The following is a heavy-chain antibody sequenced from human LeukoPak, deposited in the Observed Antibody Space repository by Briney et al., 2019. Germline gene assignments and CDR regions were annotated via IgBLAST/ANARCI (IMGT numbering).Heavy chain of an antibody. CDR1: GGSISGYY. CDR2: IYYTGST. J-gene: IGHJ4*02. V-gene: IGHV4-59*08. CDR3: ARYISSGLDY. Sequence: PSETLSLTCTVSGGSISGYYWSWIRQPPGKGVEWIGHIYYTGSTSYNPSLKSRVTISVDTSKNQFSLKLSYVNAADTAVYYCARYISSGLDYWGQGTLVTVSS. D-gene: IGHD6-6*01.